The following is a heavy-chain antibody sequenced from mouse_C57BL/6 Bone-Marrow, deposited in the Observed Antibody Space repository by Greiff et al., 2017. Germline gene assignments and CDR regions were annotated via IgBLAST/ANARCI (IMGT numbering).Heavy chain of an antibody. CDR2: IDPSDSET. Sequence: QVQLQQPGAELVRPGSSVKLSCKASGYTFTSYWMHWVKQRPIQGLEWIGNIDPSDSETHYNQKFKDKATLTVDKSSSTAYMQLSSLTAEDSAVYYCAREGTVVAPFDYWGQGTTLTVSS. J-gene: IGHJ2*01. CDR3: AREGTVVAPFDY. V-gene: IGHV1-52*01. CDR1: GYTFTSYW. D-gene: IGHD1-1*01.